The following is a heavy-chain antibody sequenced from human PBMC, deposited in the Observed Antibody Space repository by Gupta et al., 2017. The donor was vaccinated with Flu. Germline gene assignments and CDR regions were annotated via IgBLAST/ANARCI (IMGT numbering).Heavy chain of an antibody. Sequence: QVQLVQSGAEVKRPGASVKVSCKASGYTFTGFYVHWVRQAPGQGLQWMGWIDPSRGATNYAQKFQGRVTMTRDTSISTVYMELSSLRSDDTAVYYCEAYLATDVLDVWGQGTMVTVSS. CDR1: GYTFTGFY. CDR3: EAYLATDVLDV. D-gene: IGHD2/OR15-2a*01. CDR2: IDPSRGAT. J-gene: IGHJ3*01. V-gene: IGHV1-2*02.